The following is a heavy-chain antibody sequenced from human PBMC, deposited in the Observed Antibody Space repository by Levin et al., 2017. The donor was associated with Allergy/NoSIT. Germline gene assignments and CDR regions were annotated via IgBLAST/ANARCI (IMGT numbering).Heavy chain of an antibody. Sequence: SQTLSLPCAVSCGSVRRADHSWNWIRQPPGMGLELIGYVYQGVMHHNPSLQGRVSISKDKSKNQVSLSLTSVTAADTAVYYCARSSGAWSFDYWGQGTQVTVSS. D-gene: IGHD1-26*01. J-gene: IGHJ4*02. V-gene: IGHV4-30-2*01. CDR2: VYQGVMH. CDR1: CGSVRRADHS. CDR3: ARSSGAWSFDY.